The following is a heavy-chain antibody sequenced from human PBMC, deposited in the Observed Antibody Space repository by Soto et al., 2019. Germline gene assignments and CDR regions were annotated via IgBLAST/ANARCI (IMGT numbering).Heavy chain of an antibody. J-gene: IGHJ4*02. D-gene: IGHD3-3*01. V-gene: IGHV4-61*01. CDR3: ASFDSDGVVIIH. CDR1: GGSVSSGSYY. CDR2: IYYSGST. Sequence: SETLSLTCTVSGGSVSSGSYYWSWIRQPPGKGLEWIGYIYYSGSTNYNPSLKSRVTISVDTSKNQFSLKLSSVTAADTAVYYCASFDSDGVVIIHWGQGTLVTVSS.